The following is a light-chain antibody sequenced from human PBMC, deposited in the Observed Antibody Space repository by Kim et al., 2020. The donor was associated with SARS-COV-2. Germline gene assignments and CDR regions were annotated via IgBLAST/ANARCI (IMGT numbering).Light chain of an antibody. CDR1: KLGDKY. Sequence: SYELTQPPSVSVSPGQTASITCSGDKLGDKYACWYQQKPGQSPVLVIYQDTRRPSGIPERFSASNSGNTATLTISGTQAMDEADYYCQAWDSGVVFGGGTQLTGL. CDR3: QAWDSGVV. J-gene: IGLJ3*02. V-gene: IGLV3-1*01. CDR2: QDT.